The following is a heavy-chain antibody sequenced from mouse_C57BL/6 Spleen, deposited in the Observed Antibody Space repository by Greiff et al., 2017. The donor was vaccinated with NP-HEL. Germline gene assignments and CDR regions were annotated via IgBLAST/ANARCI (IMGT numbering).Heavy chain of an antibody. CDR3: ARSYYGSSPAWFAY. V-gene: IGHV5-17*01. Sequence: DVHLVESGGGLVKPGGSLKLSCAASGFTFSDYGMHWVRQAPEKGLEWVAYISSGSSTIYYADTVKGRFTISRDNAKNTLFLQMTSLRSEDTAMYYCARSYYGSSPAWFAYWGQGTLVTVSA. CDR2: ISSGSSTI. J-gene: IGHJ3*01. D-gene: IGHD1-1*01. CDR1: GFTFSDYG.